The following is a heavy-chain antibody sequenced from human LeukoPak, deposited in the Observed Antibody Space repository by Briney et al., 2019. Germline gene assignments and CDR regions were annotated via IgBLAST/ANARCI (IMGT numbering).Heavy chain of an antibody. J-gene: IGHJ4*02. CDR1: GYTFSTYG. CDR2: ISPYNDNT. Sequence: GASVKVSCKASGYTFSTYGISWVRQAPGQGLEWMGWISPYNDNTEYAQKFQGRVTMTTDTSTSTAYVELRSLRSDATAVYYCARDPPHSSGPNSPCFEYWGQGTLVTVSS. CDR3: ARDPPHSSGPNSPCFEY. D-gene: IGHD6-19*01. V-gene: IGHV1-18*01.